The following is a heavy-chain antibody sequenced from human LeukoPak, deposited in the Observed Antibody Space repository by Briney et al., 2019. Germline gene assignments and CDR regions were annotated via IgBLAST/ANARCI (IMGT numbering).Heavy chain of an antibody. Sequence: SETLSLTCTVSGGSISSSSYYWGWIRQPPGKGLEWIGSIYYSGSTYYNPSLKSRVTISADTSKNQFSLKLSSVTAADTAVYYCARRSKTFDYWGQGTLVTVSS. CDR2: IYYSGST. V-gene: IGHV4-39*01. CDR3: ARRSKTFDY. CDR1: GGSISSSSYY. J-gene: IGHJ4*02. D-gene: IGHD5/OR15-5a*01.